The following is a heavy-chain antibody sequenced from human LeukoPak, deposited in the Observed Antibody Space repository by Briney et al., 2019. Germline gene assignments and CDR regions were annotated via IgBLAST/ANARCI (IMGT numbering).Heavy chain of an antibody. J-gene: IGHJ1*01. D-gene: IGHD3-22*01. CDR1: GFTFSSHW. CDR3: ARAPSEIGGYYPEYFRH. V-gene: IGHV3-74*01. CDR2: IKSDGST. Sequence: PGGSLRLSCAASGFTFSSHWMHWVRHAPGKGLVWVSRIKSDGSTNYADSVKGRFTISRDNAKNTLSLQMNSLRAEDTGVYYCARAPSEIGGYYPEYFRHWGQGTLVTVSS.